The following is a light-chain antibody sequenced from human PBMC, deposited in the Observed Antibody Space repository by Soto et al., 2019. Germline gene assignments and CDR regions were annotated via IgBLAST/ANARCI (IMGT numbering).Light chain of an antibody. Sequence: EIVLTQSPATLSVSAGGTVTLSCRASQSIRTNVAWYQQIPGQAPRLLVYGASTRATGVPARFSGSGSGIEFTLTISSLQSEDSAVYYCQQRSNWPPTITFGQGTRLEIK. CDR2: GAS. J-gene: IGKJ5*01. CDR1: QSIRTN. CDR3: QQRSNWPPTIT. V-gene: IGKV3-15*01.